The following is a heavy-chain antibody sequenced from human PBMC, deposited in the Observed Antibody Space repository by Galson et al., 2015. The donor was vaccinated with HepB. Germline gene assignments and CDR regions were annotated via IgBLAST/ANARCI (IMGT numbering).Heavy chain of an antibody. Sequence: SVKVSCKASGYIFTSYYIHWVRQAPGQGLEWLGIINPSGGTTSYAQKFQGRVTMTRDTSTSTVYMELSSLRYGDTAIHYCARDSGAESGGAFDIWGQGTMVTVSS. CDR2: INPSGGTT. CDR1: GYIFTSYY. D-gene: IGHD3-10*01. J-gene: IGHJ3*02. CDR3: ARDSGAESGGAFDI. V-gene: IGHV1-46*01.